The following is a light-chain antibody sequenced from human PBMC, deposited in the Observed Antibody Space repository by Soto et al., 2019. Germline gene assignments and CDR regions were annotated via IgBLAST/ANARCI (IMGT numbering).Light chain of an antibody. CDR3: QSYDSSLSGYV. V-gene: IGLV1-40*01. Sequence: QLVLTQPPSVSGAPGQRVTISCTGSSSNIGAGYDVHWYQQLPGTAPKLLIYGNSNRPSGVPDRFSGSKSGTSASLAITGFQAEDEADYYCQSYDSSLSGYVFGTGTKLTVL. CDR2: GNS. J-gene: IGLJ1*01. CDR1: SSNIGAGYD.